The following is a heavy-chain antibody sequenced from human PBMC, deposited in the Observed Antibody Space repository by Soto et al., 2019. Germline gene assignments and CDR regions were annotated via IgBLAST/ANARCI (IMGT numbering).Heavy chain of an antibody. V-gene: IGHV6-1*01. CDR2: TYYRSKWYN. CDR1: GDSVSSNSAA. Sequence: SQTLSLTCAISGDSVSSNSAAWNWIRQSPSGGLEWLGRTYYRSKWYNDYAVSVKSRITINPDTSKNQFSPQLNSVTPEDTAVYYCARDRGGGIVVVPAAPDYYYGMDVWGQGTTVTVSS. D-gene: IGHD2-2*01. J-gene: IGHJ6*02. CDR3: ARDRGGGIVVVPAAPDYYYGMDV.